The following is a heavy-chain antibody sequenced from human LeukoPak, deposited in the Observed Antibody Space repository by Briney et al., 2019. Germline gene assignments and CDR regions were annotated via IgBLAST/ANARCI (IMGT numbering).Heavy chain of an antibody. CDR3: ARVHSHYVWGGVDAFDI. V-gene: IGHV1-18*01. CDR2: ISAYNGNT. Sequence: GASVKVSCKASGYTFTSYGISWVRQAPGQGLEWMGWISAYNGNTNYAQKLQGRVTMTTDTSTSTAYMELRSLRSDDTAVYYCARVHSHYVWGGVDAFDIWGQGTMVTVSS. CDR1: GYTFTSYG. J-gene: IGHJ3*02. D-gene: IGHD3-16*01.